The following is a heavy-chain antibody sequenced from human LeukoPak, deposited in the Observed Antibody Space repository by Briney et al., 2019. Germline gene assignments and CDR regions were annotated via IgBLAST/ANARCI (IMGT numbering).Heavy chain of an antibody. D-gene: IGHD2-2*01. J-gene: IGHJ4*02. CDR2: MGSSGRTT. Sequence: GGSLRLSCAASGFDFQTFEMNWVGQAPGKGLEGVSRMGSSGRTTYYADSVKGRFTISRDNANNSLYLQMISLGAEDTAVYYCARADCSSASCFAVFDHWGQGALVTVSS. V-gene: IGHV3-48*03. CDR3: ARADCSSASCFAVFDH. CDR1: GFDFQTFE.